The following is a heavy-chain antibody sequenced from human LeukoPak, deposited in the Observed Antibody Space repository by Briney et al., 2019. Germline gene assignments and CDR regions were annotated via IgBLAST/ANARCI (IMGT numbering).Heavy chain of an antibody. CDR2: IYSGGST. V-gene: IGHV3-66*01. CDR3: ARDHGTIPWDV. Sequence: GGSLRLSCAASGFTVSSNYMSWVRQAPGKGLEWVSVIYSGGSTYYADSVKGRFTISRDNSKNTLYLQMNSLRAEDTAVYYCARDHGTIPWDVWGQGTTVTVSS. CDR1: GFTVSSNY. D-gene: IGHD2-2*01. J-gene: IGHJ6*02.